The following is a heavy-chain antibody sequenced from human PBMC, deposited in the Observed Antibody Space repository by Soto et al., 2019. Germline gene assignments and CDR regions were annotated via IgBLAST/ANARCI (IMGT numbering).Heavy chain of an antibody. CDR1: GFTFSSYW. D-gene: IGHD6-19*01. CDR2: INSDGSST. J-gene: IGHJ3*02. CDR3: ARAGIAVAGTVGGDAFDI. Sequence: GVLRLSCSASGFTFSSYWMHWVRQAPGKGLVWVSRINSDGSSTSYADSVKGRFTISRDNAKNTLYLQMNSLRAEDTAVYYCARAGIAVAGTVGGDAFDIWGQGTMVTVSS. V-gene: IGHV3-74*01.